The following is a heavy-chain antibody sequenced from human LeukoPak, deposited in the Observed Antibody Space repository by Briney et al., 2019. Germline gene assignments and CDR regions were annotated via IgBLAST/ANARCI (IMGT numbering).Heavy chain of an antibody. V-gene: IGHV3-30*02. J-gene: IGHJ4*02. D-gene: IGHD2-15*01. CDR2: IRYDGSNK. Sequence: GGSLRLSCAASGFTFSSYGMHWVRQAPGKGLEWVAFIRYDGSNKYYADSVKGRFTISRDNSKNTLYLQMSSLRAEDTAVYYCAKDGPYCSGGSCYSGRIDYWGQGTLVTVSS. CDR3: AKDGPYCSGGSCYSGRIDY. CDR1: GFTFSSYG.